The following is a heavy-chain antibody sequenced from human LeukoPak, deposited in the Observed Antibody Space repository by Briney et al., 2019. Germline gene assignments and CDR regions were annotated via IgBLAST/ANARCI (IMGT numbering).Heavy chain of an antibody. CDR3: ARDYNWNPPDY. Sequence: GRSLRLSCAASGFTFSSHWMHWVRHAPGKGLVWVSRINSDGSITTYADSAQGRFTISRDNAKNTLYLQMNSLRVEDTAVYYCARDYNWNPPDYWGQGTLVTVSS. CDR1: GFTFSSHW. D-gene: IGHD1-1*01. CDR2: INSDGSIT. V-gene: IGHV3-74*01. J-gene: IGHJ4*02.